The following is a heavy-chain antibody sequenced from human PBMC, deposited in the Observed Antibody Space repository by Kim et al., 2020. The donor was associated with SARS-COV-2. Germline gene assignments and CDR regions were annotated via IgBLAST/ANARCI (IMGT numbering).Heavy chain of an antibody. CDR1: GFTFATHG. CDR3: ATDGGSGWFPSYYFDN. V-gene: IGHV3-33*05. D-gene: IGHD6-19*01. Sequence: GGSLRLSCAASGFTFATHGMHWVRQAPGKGLEWVAVISHDGSHENYADSVKGRFTISRDTSRSTLYLQMNSLRVEDTAIYYCATDGGSGWFPSYYFDNWGLGTLVTVAS. CDR2: ISHDGSHE. J-gene: IGHJ4*02.